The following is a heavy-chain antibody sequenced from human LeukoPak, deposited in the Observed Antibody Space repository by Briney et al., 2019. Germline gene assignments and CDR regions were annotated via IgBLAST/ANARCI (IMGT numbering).Heavy chain of an antibody. D-gene: IGHD1-14*01. CDR1: GFTFNKNG. Sequence: GGSLRLSCAASGFTFNKNGMHWVRQAPGKGLDWVSAIYSGDTTYYADSVKGRFTISRDNSKNTLYLQMNSLRPEDTALYYCARHRIPEDDGFSAPLSSVFPAPLSNWGQGTLVTVS. CDR2: IYSGDTT. V-gene: IGHV3-66*04. CDR3: ARHRIPEDDGFSAPLSSVFPAPLSN. J-gene: IGHJ4*02.